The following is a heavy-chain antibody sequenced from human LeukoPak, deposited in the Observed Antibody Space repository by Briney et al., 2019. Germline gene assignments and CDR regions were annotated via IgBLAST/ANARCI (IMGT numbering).Heavy chain of an antibody. V-gene: IGHV4-61*09. D-gene: IGHD6-6*01. Sequence: SQTLSLTCTVSGGSISSGDYYWSWIRQPPGKGLEWIGHVYYSGSTNSNPSLKSRVTISVDTSKNQVSLKLRSVTAADTAVYFCARQRALYSSSDYWGRGTQVTVSS. CDR1: GGSISSGDYY. CDR3: ARQRALYSSSDY. CDR2: VYYSGST. J-gene: IGHJ4*02.